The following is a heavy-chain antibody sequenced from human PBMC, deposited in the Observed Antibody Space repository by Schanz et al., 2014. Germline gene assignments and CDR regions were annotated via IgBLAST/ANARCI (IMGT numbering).Heavy chain of an antibody. V-gene: IGHV3-53*01. CDR2: LYIGGGST. CDR1: GFTVSTNY. J-gene: IGHJ4*02. CDR3: ARDGYRNGRPFDH. Sequence: EVQLVESGGGLIQPGGSLRLSCAVSGFTVSTNYMSWVRQAPGKGLEWVSSLYIGGGSTRYADSVKGRFTISRDTAENSVYLQMNSLRAEDTAVYYCARDGYRNGRPFDHWGQGTRVTVSA. D-gene: IGHD5-18*01.